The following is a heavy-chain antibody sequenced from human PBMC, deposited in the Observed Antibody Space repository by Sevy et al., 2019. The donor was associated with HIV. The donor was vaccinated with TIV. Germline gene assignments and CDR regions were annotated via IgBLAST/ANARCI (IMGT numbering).Heavy chain of an antibody. D-gene: IGHD2-15*01. CDR3: ARAEGSVVVVAATPAAFDI. J-gene: IGHJ3*02. V-gene: IGHV3-21*01. Sequence: GGSLRLSCAASGFTFSSYSMNWVRQAPGKGLEWVSSISSSSSYIYYADSVKGRFTISRDNAKNSLYLQMNSLRAEDTAAYYCARAEGSVVVVAATPAAFDIWGQGTMVTVSS. CDR2: ISSSSSYI. CDR1: GFTFSSYS.